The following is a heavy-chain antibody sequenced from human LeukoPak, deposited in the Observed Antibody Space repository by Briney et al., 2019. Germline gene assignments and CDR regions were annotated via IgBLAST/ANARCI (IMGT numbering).Heavy chain of an antibody. CDR3: ARDGTEFLRFLERLPMDL. CDR2: ISAYNGNT. D-gene: IGHD3-3*01. CDR1: GYTFTSYG. J-gene: IGHJ6*03. V-gene: IGHV1-18*01. Sequence: ASVKVSCKASGYTFTSYGITWVRQAPGQGLEWMGYISAYNGNTNYAHKFQGRVTMTTDTSTSTAYMELRSLRSDDTAVYYCARDGTEFLRFLERLPMDLWGKGTT.